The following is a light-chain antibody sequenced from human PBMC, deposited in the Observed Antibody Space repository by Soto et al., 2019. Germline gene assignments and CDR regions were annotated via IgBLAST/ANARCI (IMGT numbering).Light chain of an antibody. V-gene: IGKV1-39*01. J-gene: IGKJ4*01. CDR2: TAS. CDR3: KHTYSDPPLT. CDR1: QTISNS. Sequence: IQMTQSPSSLSASVGDRVTITCRASQTISNSLNWYQQKPGKAPNLLIFTASSLQSGVPSRFSGSGSGTDFTLTISMLQPEDFATYYCKHTYSDPPLTFGGGTKVEIK.